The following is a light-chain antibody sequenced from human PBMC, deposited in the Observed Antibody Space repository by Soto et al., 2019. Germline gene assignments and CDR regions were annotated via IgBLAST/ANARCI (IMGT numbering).Light chain of an antibody. J-gene: IGKJ1*01. CDR2: ATS. Sequence: DIQMTQSPSSLSASVGDRVTITCRASQSISSYLNWYQQKPGKAPKLLIYATSSLQSVVPSRFDGSGSGTDFTRTIISLQPEDFATYDCQQSYSTPWTFGQGTKVDIK. CDR1: QSISSY. CDR3: QQSYSTPWT. V-gene: IGKV1-39*01.